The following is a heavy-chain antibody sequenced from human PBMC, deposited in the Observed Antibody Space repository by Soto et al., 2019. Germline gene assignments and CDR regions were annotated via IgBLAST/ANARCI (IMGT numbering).Heavy chain of an antibody. CDR2: INPSGGST. V-gene: IGHV1-46*03. J-gene: IGHJ6*03. Sequence: GASVKVSCKASGYTFTSYYMHWVRQPPGQGLEWMGIINPSGGSTSYAQKFQGRVTMTRDTSTSTVYMELSSLRSEDTAVYYCARDGGYGDYYYYYMDVWGKGTTVTVSS. CDR1: GYTFTSYY. D-gene: IGHD5-12*01. CDR3: ARDGGYGDYYYYYMDV.